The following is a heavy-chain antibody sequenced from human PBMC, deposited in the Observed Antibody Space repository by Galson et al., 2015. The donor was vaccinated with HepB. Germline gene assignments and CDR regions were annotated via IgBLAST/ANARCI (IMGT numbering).Heavy chain of an antibody. Sequence: SLRLSCAASGFSFTRYAMTFPGQAPGKGLEWVSSITSSGGNSYYTDSVKGRFTVSRDNSKNTLLLQLNSLRAEDTAMYFCAKDGIMVANNPYHFHYWGQGTLVTVSS. CDR2: ITSSGGNS. CDR1: GFSFTRYA. V-gene: IGHV3-23*01. CDR3: AKDGIMVANNPYHFHY. D-gene: IGHD2-15*01. J-gene: IGHJ4*02.